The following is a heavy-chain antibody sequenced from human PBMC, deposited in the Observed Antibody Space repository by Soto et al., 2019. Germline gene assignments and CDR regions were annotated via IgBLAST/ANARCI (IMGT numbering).Heavy chain of an antibody. Sequence: GGSLRLSCAASGFTFSSYAMSWVRQAPGKGLEWVSAISGSGGSTYYADSVKGRFTISRDNSKNALYLQMNSLRAEDTAVYYCAKDSSSPSAHFDYWGQGTLVTVSS. D-gene: IGHD6-6*01. CDR2: ISGSGGST. J-gene: IGHJ4*02. CDR1: GFTFSSYA. CDR3: AKDSSSPSAHFDY. V-gene: IGHV3-23*01.